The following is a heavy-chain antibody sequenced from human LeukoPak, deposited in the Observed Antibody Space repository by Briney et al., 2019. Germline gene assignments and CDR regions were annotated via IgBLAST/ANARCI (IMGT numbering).Heavy chain of an antibody. CDR1: GFTFTSSA. D-gene: IGHD3-10*01. J-gene: IGHJ4*02. V-gene: IGHV1-58*02. CDR3: AASTYYYGSGSLPFDY. CDR2: IVVGSGNT. Sequence: SVKVSCTASGFTFTSSAMQWVRQARGQRLEWIGWIVVGSGNTNYAQKFQERVTITRDMSTSTAYMELSSLRSEDTAVYYCAASTYYYGSGSLPFDYWGQGTLVTVSS.